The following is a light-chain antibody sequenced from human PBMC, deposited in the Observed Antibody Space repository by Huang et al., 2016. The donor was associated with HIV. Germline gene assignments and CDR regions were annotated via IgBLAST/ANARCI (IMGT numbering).Light chain of an antibody. CDR1: QNITKS. V-gene: IGKV1-39*01. CDR3: QQSFSVPRT. CDR2: TVS. Sequence: DIQMTQSPPSLSASVGDRVTFTCRADQNITKSLNWYQQKPWKAPKPRIYTVSTLESGVPSRFSGSGSGSRFTLNIGNLQPEDFATYYCQQSFSVPRTFG. J-gene: IGKJ1*01.